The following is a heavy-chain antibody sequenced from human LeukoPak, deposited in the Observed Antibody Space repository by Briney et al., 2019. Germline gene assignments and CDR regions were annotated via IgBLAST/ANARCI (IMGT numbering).Heavy chain of an antibody. V-gene: IGHV4-59*01. J-gene: IGHJ1*01. CDR3: ARGPNSSSWYAPEYFQH. Sequence: SETLSPTCTVSGGSISSYYWSWIRQPPGKGLEWIGYIYYSGSTNYNPSLKSRVTISVDTSKNQFSLKLSSVTAADTAVYYCARGPNSSSWYAPEYFQHWGQGTLVTVSS. D-gene: IGHD6-13*01. CDR2: IYYSGST. CDR1: GGSISSYY.